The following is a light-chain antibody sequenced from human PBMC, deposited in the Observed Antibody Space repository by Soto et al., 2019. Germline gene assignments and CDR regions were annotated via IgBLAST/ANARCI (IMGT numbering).Light chain of an antibody. Sequence: DIQMTPSPSTLSASVGARVTITCRASQSISSWLAWYQQKPGKAPKLLIYDASTLERGVPSRFSGTGSGTEFTLTISSLQPDDFATYYCQQYHRASITFGQGTRLEI. CDR2: DAS. CDR1: QSISSW. J-gene: IGKJ5*01. CDR3: QQYHRASIT. V-gene: IGKV1-5*01.